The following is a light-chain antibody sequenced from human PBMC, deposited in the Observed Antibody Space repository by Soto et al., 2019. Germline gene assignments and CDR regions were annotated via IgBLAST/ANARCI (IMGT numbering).Light chain of an antibody. CDR3: SSYTTSGTLV. V-gene: IGLV2-14*01. CDR2: EVS. J-gene: IGLJ2*01. Sequence: QSALTQPTSVSGSPGQSITISCTGTSSDVGGYNYVSWYQQHPGKVPQVMIFEVSKRPSGISHRFSGSKSGNTASLTISGLQAEDEADYYCSSYTTSGTLVFGGGTKVTVL. CDR1: SSDVGGYNY.